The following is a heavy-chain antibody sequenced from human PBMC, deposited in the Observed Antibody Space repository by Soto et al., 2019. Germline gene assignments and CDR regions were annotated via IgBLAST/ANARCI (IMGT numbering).Heavy chain of an antibody. CDR1: GYSFTKYW. V-gene: IGHV5-51*01. Sequence: PGESLKISCKSSGYSFTKYWMGWVRQMPGKGLEWMGIIDPGDSDTRYSPSFQGQVTISADKSISTAYLQWSSLKASDTAMYYCARSEVDGYYGMDVWGQGTTVTVSS. CDR3: ARSEVDGYYGMDV. J-gene: IGHJ6*02. D-gene: IGHD1-26*01. CDR2: IDPGDSDT.